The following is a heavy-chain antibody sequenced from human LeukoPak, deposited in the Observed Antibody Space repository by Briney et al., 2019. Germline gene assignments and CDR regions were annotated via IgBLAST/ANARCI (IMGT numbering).Heavy chain of an antibody. J-gene: IGHJ4*02. CDR3: ARADPQDIVVVVAAPTFFDY. CDR2: INANSGGT. CDR1: GYTFTGYY. D-gene: IGHD2-15*01. Sequence: ASVKVSCKASGYTFTGYYMHWVRPAPGQGVEWMGCINANSGGTNYEQKFQGRVTMTRDTSISTAYMELSRLRSDDTAVYYCARADPQDIVVVVAAPTFFDYWGRGTIVSV. V-gene: IGHV1-2*02.